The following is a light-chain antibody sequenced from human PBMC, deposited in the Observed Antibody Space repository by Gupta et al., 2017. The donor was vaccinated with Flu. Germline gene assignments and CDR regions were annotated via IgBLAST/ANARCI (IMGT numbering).Light chain of an antibody. CDR2: AAA. CDR1: KSISNY. V-gene: IGKV1-39*01. J-gene: IGKJ1*01. Sequence: SSRAAAISNSSIITCRASKSISNYLSGYQQKTGEAPKHLIIAAASMQNGGPSRFISSGSGADYTLPISSLQPEDDAAYFCRQQDNSTPETFGQGTKVEIK. CDR3: RQQDNSTPET.